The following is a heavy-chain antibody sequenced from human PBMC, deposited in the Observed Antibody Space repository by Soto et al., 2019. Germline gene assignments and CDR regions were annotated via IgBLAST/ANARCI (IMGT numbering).Heavy chain of an antibody. V-gene: IGHV3-48*02. D-gene: IGHD6-19*01. Sequence: EVQLVESGGGLVQPGGSLRLSCAASGFTFSSYSMNWVRQAPGKGLEWVSYISSSSSTIYYADSVKGRFTISRDNAKNSLYLQMNSLRDEDTAVYYCARYQEGRGQWLATHYYYYGMDVWGQGTTVTVSS. CDR3: ARYQEGRGQWLATHYYYYGMDV. J-gene: IGHJ6*02. CDR1: GFTFSSYS. CDR2: ISSSSSTI.